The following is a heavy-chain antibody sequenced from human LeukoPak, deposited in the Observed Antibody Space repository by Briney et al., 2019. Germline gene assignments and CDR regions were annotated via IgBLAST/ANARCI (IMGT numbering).Heavy chain of an antibody. J-gene: IGHJ6*02. V-gene: IGHV3-48*03. CDR3: AREDYNPPRAMDV. CDR2: ISDTGTTI. D-gene: IGHD3-10*01. CDR1: GFTFSSFQ. Sequence: PGGALRLSCAASGFTFSSFQMNWVRQAPGKGLEWVSYISDTGTTIYYADSVKGRFTISRDNAKNSLYLQMNSLRDEDTAVYYCAREDYNPPRAMDVWGQGTPVTVSS.